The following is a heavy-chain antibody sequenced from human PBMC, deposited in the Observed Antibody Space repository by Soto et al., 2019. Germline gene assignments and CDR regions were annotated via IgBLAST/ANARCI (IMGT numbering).Heavy chain of an antibody. CDR1: SGPSSSHN. Sequence: QVQLQQSGPGLVKPSETLSLTCSVSSGPSSSHNWGWIRQPPGRGLEWIGYVYSTGGTSYNPSLKSRVTISADTSTNHISLTLTSVTAADTAVYYYVRQGIGNLHGLVDVWGQGTTVRVSS. CDR2: VYSTGGT. J-gene: IGHJ6*02. V-gene: IGHV4-59*08. CDR3: VRQGIGNLHGLVDV. D-gene: IGHD1-1*01.